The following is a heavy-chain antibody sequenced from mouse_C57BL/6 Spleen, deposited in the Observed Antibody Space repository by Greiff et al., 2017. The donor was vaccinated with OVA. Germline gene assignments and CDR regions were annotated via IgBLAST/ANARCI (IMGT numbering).Heavy chain of an antibody. CDR2: IYPGSGST. V-gene: IGHV1-55*01. CDR1: GYTFTSYW. CDR3: ARERNDYSWFAY. Sequence: QVQLQQPGAELVKPGASVKMSCTASGYTFTSYWITWVKPRPGQGLEWIGDIYPGSGSTNYNEKFKSKATLTVDTSSSTAYMQLSSLTSEDSAVYYCARERNDYSWFAYWGQGTLVTVSA. J-gene: IGHJ3*01. D-gene: IGHD2-4*01.